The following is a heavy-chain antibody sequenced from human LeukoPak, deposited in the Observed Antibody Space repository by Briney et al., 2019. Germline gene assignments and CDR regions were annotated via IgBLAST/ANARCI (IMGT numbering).Heavy chain of an antibody. CDR3: ARDLGRGCSGNTCYSAFDI. J-gene: IGHJ3*02. D-gene: IGHD2-2*01. CDR2: IYTSGST. Sequence: SETLSLTCTVSGGFVSGYYWSRIRQPAGKGLEWIGRIYTSGSTHYNPSLASRVTMSVGASESQFSLYLSSVTAADTAVYYCARDLGRGCSGNTCYSAFDIWGQGTMVTVSS. V-gene: IGHV4-4*07. CDR1: GGFVSGYY.